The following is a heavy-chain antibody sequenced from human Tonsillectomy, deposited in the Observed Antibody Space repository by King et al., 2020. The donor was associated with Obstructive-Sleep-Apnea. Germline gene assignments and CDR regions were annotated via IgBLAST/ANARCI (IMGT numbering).Heavy chain of an antibody. CDR3: AGGVRGVTSYDY. J-gene: IGHJ4*02. Sequence: QLQESGPGLVKPSQTLSLTCTVSGGSISSGGYYWSWIRQHPGKGLEWIGYIYYSGNTDYNPSLKSRVTISVDTSKNQLSLKLTSVTAADTAVYYCAGGVRGVTSYDYWGQGTLVTVSS. CDR2: IYYSGNT. CDR1: GGSISSGGYY. V-gene: IGHV4-31*03. D-gene: IGHD3-10*01.